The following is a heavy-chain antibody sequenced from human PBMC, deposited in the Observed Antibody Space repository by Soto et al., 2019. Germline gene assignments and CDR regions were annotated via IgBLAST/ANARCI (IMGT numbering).Heavy chain of an antibody. CDR1: GFTVSTSY. Sequence: GGSLRLSCAASGFTVSTSYMTWVRQAPGKGLEWVSVIYSAGNTYYTDSVKGRFTISRDYSKNMLYLQMNSLRAEDTAVYYCARTVVTTLVYFDYWGQGTLVTVSS. J-gene: IGHJ4*02. V-gene: IGHV3-53*01. CDR2: IYSAGNT. CDR3: ARTVVTTLVYFDY. D-gene: IGHD2-2*01.